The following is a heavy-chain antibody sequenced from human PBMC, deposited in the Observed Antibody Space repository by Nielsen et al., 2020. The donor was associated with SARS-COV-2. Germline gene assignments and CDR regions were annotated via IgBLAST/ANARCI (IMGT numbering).Heavy chain of an antibody. CDR2: MSPNSGNI. CDR1: GYTFTDYY. J-gene: IGHJ6*02. CDR3: AREDVGRDGTSWLDH. D-gene: IGHD5-24*01. Sequence: ASVKVSCKASGYTFTDYYIHWVRQAPGQGLEWMGWMSPNSGNIGYAQKFQGRLTVTRNTSISTVYMELSSLRSDDTAVYFCAREDVGRDGTSWLDHWGQGTTVAVSS. V-gene: IGHV1-8*02.